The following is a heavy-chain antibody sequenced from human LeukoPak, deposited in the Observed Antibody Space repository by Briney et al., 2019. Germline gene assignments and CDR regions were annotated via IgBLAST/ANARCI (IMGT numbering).Heavy chain of an antibody. Sequence: GGSLRLSCAAPGFTFSSYAMSWVRQAPGKGLEWVSAIGGSGGGTYYADSVKGRFTISRDNSKNTLYLQMTGLRAEDTAIYYCAKTPETYYYDFSGYYYYFDYWGQGTLVTVSS. CDR3: AKTPETYYYDFSGYYYYFDY. CDR1: GFTFSSYA. J-gene: IGHJ4*02. V-gene: IGHV3-23*01. CDR2: IGGSGGGT. D-gene: IGHD3-22*01.